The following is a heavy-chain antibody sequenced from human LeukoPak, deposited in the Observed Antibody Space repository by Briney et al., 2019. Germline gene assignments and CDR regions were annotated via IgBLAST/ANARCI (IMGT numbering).Heavy chain of an antibody. CDR1: GFTFDDYA. CDR2: ISGDGGST. V-gene: IGHV3-43*02. J-gene: IGHJ4*02. CDR3: ASERVGMVRGVSISFDC. Sequence: GGSLRLSCAASGFTFDDYAMHWVRQAPGEGLEWVSLISGDGGSTYYADSVKGRFTISRDTSKNTLFMQMYSVRAEDTDLYYSASERVGMVRGVSISFDCWGQGTLVTVSS. D-gene: IGHD3-10*01.